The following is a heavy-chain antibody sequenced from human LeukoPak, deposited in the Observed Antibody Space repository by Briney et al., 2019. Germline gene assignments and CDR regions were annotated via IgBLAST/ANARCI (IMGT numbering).Heavy chain of an antibody. CDR3: ARGYFDWLSSHSFDY. CDR1: GGSISSYY. Sequence: PSETLSLTCTVSGGSISSYYWSWIRQPPGKGLEWIGYIYYSGSTNYNPSLKSRVTISVDTSKNQFSLKLSSVTAADTAVYHCARGYFDWLSSHSFDYWGQGTLVTVSS. CDR2: IYYSGST. D-gene: IGHD3-9*01. J-gene: IGHJ4*02. V-gene: IGHV4-59*01.